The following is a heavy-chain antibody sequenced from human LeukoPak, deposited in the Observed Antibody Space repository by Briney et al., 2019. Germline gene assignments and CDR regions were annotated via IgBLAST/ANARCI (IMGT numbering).Heavy chain of an antibody. J-gene: IGHJ4*02. V-gene: IGHV1-8*01. CDR1: GYTFTSYD. CDR2: MNPNSGNT. Sequence: GASVKVSCKASGYTFTSYDINWVRQATGQGLEWMGWMNPNSGNTGYAQKFQGRVTMTRNTSISTAYMELSSLRSEDTAVYYCARGPRIVGATTSYYFDYWGQETLVTVSS. CDR3: ARGPRIVGATTSYYFDY. D-gene: IGHD1-26*01.